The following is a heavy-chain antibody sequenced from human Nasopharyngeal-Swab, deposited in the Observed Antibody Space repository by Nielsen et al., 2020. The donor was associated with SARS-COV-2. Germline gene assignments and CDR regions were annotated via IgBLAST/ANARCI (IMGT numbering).Heavy chain of an antibody. Sequence: SETLSLTCTVSGGSISSYFWGWIRQPPGKGLEWIGYIYHSGSTYYNPSLKSRVTISVDRSKNQFPLKLSSVTAADTAVYYCARFDSSGYPDAFDIWGQGTMVTVSS. CDR2: IYHSGST. D-gene: IGHD3-22*01. V-gene: IGHV4-59*12. J-gene: IGHJ3*02. CDR1: GGSISSYF. CDR3: ARFDSSGYPDAFDI.